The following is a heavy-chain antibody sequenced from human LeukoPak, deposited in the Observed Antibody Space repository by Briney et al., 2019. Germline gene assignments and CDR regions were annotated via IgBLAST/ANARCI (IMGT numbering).Heavy chain of an antibody. CDR1: GGSFSGYY. CDR2: INHSGST. D-gene: IGHD2/OR15-2a*01. J-gene: IGHJ4*02. Sequence: SETLSLTCAVYGGSFSGYYWSWIRQPPGKGLEWIGEINHSGSTNYNPSLKSRVTISVDTSKNQFSLKLSSVTAADTAVYYCATQILLCHYYWGQGTLVTVSS. CDR3: ATQILLCHYY. V-gene: IGHV4-34*01.